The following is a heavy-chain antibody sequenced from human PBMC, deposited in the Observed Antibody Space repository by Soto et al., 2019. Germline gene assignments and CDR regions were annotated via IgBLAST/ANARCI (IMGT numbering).Heavy chain of an antibody. CDR1: GFTFSSYS. V-gene: IGHV3-21*01. CDR2: ISSSSSYI. D-gene: IGHD6-13*01. CDR3: ARDSSSSWYAGEFDY. J-gene: IGHJ4*02. Sequence: EVQLVESGGGLVKPGGSLRLSCAASGFTFSSYSMNWVSQAPGKGLEWVSSISSSSSYIYYADSVKGRFTISRDNAKNSLYLQMNSLRAEDTAVYYCARDSSSSWYAGEFDYWGQGTLVTVSS.